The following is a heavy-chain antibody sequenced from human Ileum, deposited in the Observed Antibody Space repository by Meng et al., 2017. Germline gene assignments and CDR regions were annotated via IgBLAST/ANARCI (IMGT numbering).Heavy chain of an antibody. J-gene: IGHJ4*02. CDR1: GFTFADYA. D-gene: IGHD2-2*02. CDR2: ISGNGAAK. V-gene: IGHV3-23*01. CDR3: ARWTYHYDF. Sequence: QLLESGGGLVQPGGSLRLSCTGSGFTFADYAINWVRQAPGKGLEWVSAISGNGAAKLYADSAKGRFTISRDNSKNSIYMEMYTLRVEDTAIYYCARWTYHYDFWGQGTRGT.